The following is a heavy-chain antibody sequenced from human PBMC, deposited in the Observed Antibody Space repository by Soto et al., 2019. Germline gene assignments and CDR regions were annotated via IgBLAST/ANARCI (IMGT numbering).Heavy chain of an antibody. Sequence: GASVKVSCKASGYTFTGYYVHWVRQAPGQGLEWMGWINPNSGGTNYAQKFQGWVTMTRDTSISTAYMELSRLRSDDTAVYYCARRVAAWVYRSGWSDFDYWGQGTLVTVSS. D-gene: IGHD6-19*01. CDR1: GYTFTGYY. J-gene: IGHJ4*02. CDR3: ARRVAAWVYRSGWSDFDY. V-gene: IGHV1-2*04. CDR2: INPNSGGT.